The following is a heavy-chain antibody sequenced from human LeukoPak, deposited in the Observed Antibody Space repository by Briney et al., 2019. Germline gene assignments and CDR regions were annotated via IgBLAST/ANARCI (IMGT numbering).Heavy chain of an antibody. Sequence: GGPLRLSCAASGFTFSSYWMSWVRQAPGKGLEWVANIKQDGSEKYHVDSVKGRFTISRDNAKNSLYLQMNSLRAEDTAVYYCARDAGGYGFYGDYWGQGTLVAVSS. CDR3: ARDAGGYGFYGDY. V-gene: IGHV3-7*01. CDR1: GFTFSSYW. CDR2: IKQDGSEK. D-gene: IGHD5-18*01. J-gene: IGHJ4*02.